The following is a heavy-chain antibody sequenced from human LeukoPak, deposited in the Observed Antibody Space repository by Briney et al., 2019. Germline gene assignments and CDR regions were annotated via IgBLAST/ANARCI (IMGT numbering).Heavy chain of an antibody. CDR2: ISGSGDST. CDR3: AKGRRDGHNFDFDY. D-gene: IGHD5-24*01. V-gene: IGHV3-23*01. CDR1: GFTFSSYA. Sequence: GGSLRLSCAASGFTFSSYAMIWVRQAPGKGLEWVSAISGSGDSTFYVGSVKGRFTISRDNSKSTLYLQMNSLRAEDTAAYYCAKGRRDGHNFDFDYWGQGTLVTVSS. J-gene: IGHJ4*02.